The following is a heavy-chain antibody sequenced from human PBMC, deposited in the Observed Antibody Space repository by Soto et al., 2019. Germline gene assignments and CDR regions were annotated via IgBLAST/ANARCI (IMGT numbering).Heavy chain of an antibody. V-gene: IGHV4-39*01. CDR3: RGYDFWSGYNGGYYYYGMDV. Sequence: PSETLSLTCTVSGGSISSSSYYWGWIRQPPGKGLEWIGSIYYSGSTYYNPSLKSRVTISVDTSKNQFSLKLSSVTAADTAVYYCRGYDFWSGYNGGYYYYGMDVWGQGTTVTVSS. J-gene: IGHJ6*02. D-gene: IGHD3-3*01. CDR1: GGSISSSSYY. CDR2: IYYSGST.